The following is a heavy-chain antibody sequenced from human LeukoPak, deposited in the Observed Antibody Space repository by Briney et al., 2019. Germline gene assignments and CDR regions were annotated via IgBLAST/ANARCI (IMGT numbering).Heavy chain of an antibody. J-gene: IGHJ2*01. D-gene: IGHD4-17*01. CDR3: ARPKYGDAAYFAL. Sequence: SETLSLTCAVSGYSISSGYYWGWIRQPPGKGLEWIGSIYHSGNTYYNPSLKSRVTISVDTPKNQFFLEVTSVTAADAAVYYCARPKYGDAAYFALWGRGALVTVSS. CDR2: IYHSGNT. V-gene: IGHV4-38-2*01. CDR1: GYSISSGYY.